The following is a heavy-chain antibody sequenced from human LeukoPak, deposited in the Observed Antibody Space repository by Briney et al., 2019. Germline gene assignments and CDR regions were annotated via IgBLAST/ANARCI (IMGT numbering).Heavy chain of an antibody. CDR2: IYSSGST. CDR1: GGSISTYY. V-gene: IGHV4-4*07. J-gene: IGHJ5*02. Sequence: SETLSLTCTVSGGSISTYYWSWIRQSAGKGLEWIGRIYSSGSTNYNPSLKSRVTISVDTSKNQCSLKLSSVTAADTAVYYCARWGRITIFGVVIKTYNWFDPWGQGTLVTVSS. CDR3: ARWGRITIFGVVIKTYNWFDP. D-gene: IGHD3-3*01.